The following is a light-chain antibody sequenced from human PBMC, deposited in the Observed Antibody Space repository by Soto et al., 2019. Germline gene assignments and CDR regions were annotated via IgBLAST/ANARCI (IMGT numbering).Light chain of an antibody. Sequence: YELTQPPSVSVAPGKTARITCGGNNIGSKNVHWYQQKAGQAPVLVIYYDTDRPSGIPERFSGSNSGNTATLTISRVEVGDEADYYCQVWDSGSDQKVFGTGTKLTVL. CDR2: YDT. CDR1: NIGSKN. V-gene: IGLV3-21*04. CDR3: QVWDSGSDQKV. J-gene: IGLJ1*01.